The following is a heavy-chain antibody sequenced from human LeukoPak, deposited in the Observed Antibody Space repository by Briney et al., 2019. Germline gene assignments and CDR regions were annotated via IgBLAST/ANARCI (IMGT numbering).Heavy chain of an antibody. D-gene: IGHD3-16*01. CDR2: ISYDGRNQ. V-gene: IGHV3-30*04. J-gene: IGHJ4*02. CDR3: ARYGGFLDY. Sequence: GGSLRLSCAASGFTFSNYAIHWVRQAPGKGLEWVAVISYDGRNQYYADSVKGRFTVSRDNSKSTLYLQMNSLRGEDTAVYNCARYGGFLDYWGQGTLVTVSS. CDR1: GFTFSNYA.